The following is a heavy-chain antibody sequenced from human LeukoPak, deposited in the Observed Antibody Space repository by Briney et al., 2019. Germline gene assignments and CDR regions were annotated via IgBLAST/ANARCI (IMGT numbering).Heavy chain of an antibody. CDR1: GGSISSGGYY. D-gene: IGHD6-13*01. Sequence: SQTLSLTCTVSGGSISSGGYYWSWIRQHPGKGREWIGYIYYSGSTYYNPSLKSRVTISVDTSKNEFSLKLSSVTAADTAVYYCARDLIAAAGKDYYYYYGMDVWGQGTTLTVSS. J-gene: IGHJ6*02. CDR2: IYYSGST. CDR3: ARDLIAAAGKDYYYYYGMDV. V-gene: IGHV4-31*03.